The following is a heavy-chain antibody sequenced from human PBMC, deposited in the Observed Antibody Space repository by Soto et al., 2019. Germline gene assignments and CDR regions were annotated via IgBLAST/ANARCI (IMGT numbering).Heavy chain of an antibody. CDR1: GFTFSSYS. CDR3: ASDTDYYDSSGYYHYYGMDV. CDR2: ISSSSSYI. D-gene: IGHD3-22*01. V-gene: IGHV3-21*01. Sequence: GGSLRLSCAASGFTFSSYSMNWVRQAPGKGLEWVSSISSSSSYIYYANSVKGRFTISRDNAKNSLYLQMHSLRAEDTAVYYCASDTDYYDSSGYYHYYGMDVWGQGTTVTVSS. J-gene: IGHJ6*02.